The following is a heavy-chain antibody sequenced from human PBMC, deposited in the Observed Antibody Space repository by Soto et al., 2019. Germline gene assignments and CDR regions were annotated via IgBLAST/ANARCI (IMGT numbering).Heavy chain of an antibody. D-gene: IGHD3-10*01. CDR1: GGSISSYY. CDR2: IYYSGST. CDR3: VRSGQQLVSYYYYMDVWGVIISGGSFDP. Sequence: SETLSLTCTVSGGSISSYYWSWIRQPPGKGLEWIGYIYYSGSTNYNPSLKSRVTISVDTSKNQFSLKLSSVTAADTAVYYCVRSGQQLVSYYYYMDVWGVIISGGSFDPWGQGTLVTVSS. V-gene: IGHV4-59*08. J-gene: IGHJ5*02.